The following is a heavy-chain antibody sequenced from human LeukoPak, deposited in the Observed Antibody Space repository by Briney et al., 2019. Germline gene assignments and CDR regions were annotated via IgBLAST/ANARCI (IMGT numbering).Heavy chain of an antibody. CDR2: IYSGGST. J-gene: IGHJ3*02. Sequence: GGSLRLSCAASGFTVSSNYMSWVGQAPGKGLKGASVIYSGGSTYYADSVKGRFTISRDNSKNTLYLQMNSLRAEDTAVYYCAYPSGEFHDAFDIWGQGTMVTVSS. CDR3: AYPSGEFHDAFDI. CDR1: GFTVSSNY. V-gene: IGHV3-66*01. D-gene: IGHD3-16*01.